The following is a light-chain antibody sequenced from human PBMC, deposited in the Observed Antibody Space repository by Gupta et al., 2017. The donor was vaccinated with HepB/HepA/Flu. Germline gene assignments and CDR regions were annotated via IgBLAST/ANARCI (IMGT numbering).Light chain of an antibody. J-gene: IGLJ2*01. Sequence: RAITISCTGTSSDVGGYNYVSWYQQHPGKAPKLMIYDVSNRPSGVSNSFSGSKSGNTASLTISGLQAEDEADYYCSSYTSSSTLVFGGGTKLTVL. CDR1: SSDVGGYNY. CDR2: DVS. V-gene: IGLV2-14*03. CDR3: SSYTSSSTLV.